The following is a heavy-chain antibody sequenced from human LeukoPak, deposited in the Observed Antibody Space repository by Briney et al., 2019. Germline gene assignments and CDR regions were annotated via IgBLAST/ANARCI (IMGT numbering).Heavy chain of an antibody. CDR3: AKDLDGFEY. V-gene: IGHV6-1*01. CDR1: GDSVSSNSAA. Sequence: SQTLSLTCAISGDSVSSNSAAWNWIRQSPWRGLEWLGRTYYRSKWYNDYAVSVKSRITINPDTSKNHFSLQLSSVTPEDTALYYCAKDLDGFEYWGQGILVTVSS. J-gene: IGHJ4*02. CDR2: TYYRSKWYN.